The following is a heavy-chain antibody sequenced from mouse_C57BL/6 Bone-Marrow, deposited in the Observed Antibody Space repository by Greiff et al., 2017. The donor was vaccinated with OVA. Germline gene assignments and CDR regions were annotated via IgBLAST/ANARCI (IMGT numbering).Heavy chain of an antibody. CDR1: GYAFSSSW. Sequence: QVQLQQSGPELVKPGASVKISCKASGYAFSSSWMNWVKQRPGQGLEWIGRIYPGDGDTNYNGQFKGKATLTADKSSSTAYMQHSSLTSEDSTVYFCARHEDGYYASYFDKGGQGTTLTVSS. D-gene: IGHD2-3*01. CDR2: IYPGDGDT. CDR3: ARHEDGYYASYFDK. V-gene: IGHV1-82*01. J-gene: IGHJ2*01.